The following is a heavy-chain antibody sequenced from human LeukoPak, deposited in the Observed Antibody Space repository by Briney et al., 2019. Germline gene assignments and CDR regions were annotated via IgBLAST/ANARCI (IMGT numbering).Heavy chain of an antibody. CDR3: ARRRGYSYGQFDC. J-gene: IGHJ4*02. D-gene: IGHD5-18*01. Sequence: PGGSLRLSCAASGGTFSSYAISWVRQAPGQGLEWMGGIIPIFGTANYAQKFQGRVTITADESTSTAYMELSSLRSEDTAVYYCARRRGYSYGQFDCWGQGTLVTVSS. CDR1: GGTFSSYA. CDR2: IIPIFGTA. V-gene: IGHV1-69*01.